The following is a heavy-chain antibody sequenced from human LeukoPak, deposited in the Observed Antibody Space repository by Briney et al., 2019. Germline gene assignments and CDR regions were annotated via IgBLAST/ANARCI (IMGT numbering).Heavy chain of an antibody. CDR1: GFTFDDYA. D-gene: IGHD3-10*01. CDR3: AKNYYGSGSSSYAFDY. CDR2: ISWNSGSI. V-gene: IGHV3-9*01. J-gene: IGHJ4*02. Sequence: GGSPRLSCAASGFTFDDYAMHWVRQAPGKGLEWVSGISWNSGSIGYADSVKGRFTISRDNAKNSLYLQMNSLRAEDTALYYCAKNYYGSGSSSYAFDYWGQGTLVTVSS.